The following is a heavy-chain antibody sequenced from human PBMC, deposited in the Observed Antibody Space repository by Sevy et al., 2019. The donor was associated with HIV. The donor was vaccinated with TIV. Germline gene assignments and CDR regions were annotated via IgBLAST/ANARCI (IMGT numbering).Heavy chain of an antibody. CDR1: GFTFSSYT. J-gene: IGHJ6*02. Sequence: GGSLRLSCAASGFTFSSYTMNWVRRAPGKGLDWVSSISTTSTYVYYADSVKGRFTISRDNAKNSLYLQVNSLRAEDTAVYYCPRDSGEGYYAMDVWGQGTTVTVSS. D-gene: IGHD3-10*01. CDR3: PRDSGEGYYAMDV. CDR2: ISTTSTYV. V-gene: IGHV3-21*01.